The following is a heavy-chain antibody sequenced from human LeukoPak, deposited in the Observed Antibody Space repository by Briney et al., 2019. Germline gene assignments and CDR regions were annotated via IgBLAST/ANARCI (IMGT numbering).Heavy chain of an antibody. J-gene: IGHJ5*02. V-gene: IGHV4-38-2*02. CDR2: IYHSGST. CDR3: ARDLSYGWFDP. D-gene: IGHD3-10*01. CDR1: GYSISSGYY. Sequence: PSETLSLTCTVSGYSISSGYYWGWIRQPPGKGLEWIGSIYHSGSTYYNPSLKSRVTISVDTSKNQFSLKLSSVTAADTAVYYCARDLSYGWFDPWGQGTLVTVSS.